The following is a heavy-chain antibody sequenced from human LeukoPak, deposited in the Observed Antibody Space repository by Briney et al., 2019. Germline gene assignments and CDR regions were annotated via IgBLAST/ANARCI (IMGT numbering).Heavy chain of an antibody. CDR2: ISGPGGTT. CDR1: GFTFSTYA. CDR3: AKRLLPGVYVPNFDY. D-gene: IGHD2-8*01. Sequence: GGSLRLSCAASGFTFSTYAMSWVRQAPGKGLEWVSGISGPGGTTYYADSVKGRFTISRDNSKNTLYLLMNSLRAEDTAVYYCAKRLLPGVYVPNFDYWGQGTLVTVSS. J-gene: IGHJ4*02. V-gene: IGHV3-23*01.